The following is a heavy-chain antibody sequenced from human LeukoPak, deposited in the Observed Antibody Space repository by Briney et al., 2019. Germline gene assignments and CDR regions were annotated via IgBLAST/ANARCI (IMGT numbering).Heavy chain of an antibody. V-gene: IGHV3-30*03. D-gene: IGHD5-18*01. CDR2: ISYDGSNK. J-gene: IGHJ4*02. Sequence: PGGSLRLSCAASGFTFSNAWMSWVRQAPGKGLEWVAVISYDGSNKYYADSVKGRFTISRDNSKNTLYLQMNSLRAEDTAVYYCARDGGDTAMVWFFDYWGQGTLVTVSS. CDR3: ARDGGDTAMVWFFDY. CDR1: GFTFSNAW.